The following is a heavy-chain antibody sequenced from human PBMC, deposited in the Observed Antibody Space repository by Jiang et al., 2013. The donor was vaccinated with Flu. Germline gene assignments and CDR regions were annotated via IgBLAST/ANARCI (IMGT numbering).Heavy chain of an antibody. D-gene: IGHD2-21*01. CDR1: GDSISNYY. J-gene: IGHJ3*01. CDR2: IHHSGST. V-gene: IGHV4-59*01. CDR3: AREYSAFDF. Sequence: GLVKPSETLSLTCTVSGDSISNYYWHWIRQPPGKGLEWIGYIHHSGSTSYSPSLKSRLTISVDTSKNQLSLRLSSVTAADTAVYYCAREYSAFDFWGQGTMVTVSS.